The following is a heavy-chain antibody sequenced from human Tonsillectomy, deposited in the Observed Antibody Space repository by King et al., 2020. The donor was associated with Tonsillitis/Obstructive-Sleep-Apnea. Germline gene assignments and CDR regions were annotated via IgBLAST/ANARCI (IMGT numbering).Heavy chain of an antibody. CDR2: IKHSGST. V-gene: IGHV4-34*01. D-gene: IGHD1-26*01. CDR3: ARAPWGSYAFDI. CDR1: GGSFSGYY. Sequence: VQLQQWGAGLLKPSETLSLTCAVYGGSFSGYYWSWIRQPPGKGLEWIGEIKHSGSTNYNPSLKSRVTISGDTSKKQFSLKLNSVTAADTAVYYCARAPWGSYAFDIWGQETMVTVSS. J-gene: IGHJ3*02.